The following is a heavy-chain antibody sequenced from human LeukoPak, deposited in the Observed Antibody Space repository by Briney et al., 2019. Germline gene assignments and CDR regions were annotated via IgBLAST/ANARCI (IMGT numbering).Heavy chain of an antibody. V-gene: IGHV3-21*01. D-gene: IGHD2-15*01. CDR3: ARDRGLGLPNWFDS. CDR2: IDLNGNSI. CDR1: GFPFSSYS. Sequence: KPGGSLRLSCAGSGFPFSSYSMNWVRQAPGRGLEWVSSIDLNGNSINYADSVKDRFTISRDNAKSSLFLQMDSLRVEDTAIYYCARDRGLGLPNWFDSWGQGTLVTVSS. J-gene: IGHJ5*01.